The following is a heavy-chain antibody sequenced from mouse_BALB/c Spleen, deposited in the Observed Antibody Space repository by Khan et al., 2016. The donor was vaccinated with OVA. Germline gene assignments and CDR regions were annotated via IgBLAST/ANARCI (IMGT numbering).Heavy chain of an antibody. D-gene: IGHD2-2*01. CDR2: IKKNGGNI. Sequence: EVQRVESGGGLVKLGGSLKLSCAASGFTFSSYYMSWVRQTPEKRLELVAAIKKNGGNIYYPDTVKGRFTISSENANYHLYLQMNSMKCEDTAMYYCTRQYGYDGKFAYWGQGTLVTVSA. J-gene: IGHJ3*01. CDR1: GFTFSSYY. CDR3: TRQYGYDGKFAY. V-gene: IGHV5-6-2*01.